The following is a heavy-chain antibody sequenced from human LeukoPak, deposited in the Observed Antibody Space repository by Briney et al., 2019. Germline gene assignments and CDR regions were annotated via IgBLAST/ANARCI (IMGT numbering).Heavy chain of an antibody. Sequence: ASVKVSCKASGGTFSSYAISWVRQAPGQGLEWMGWISAYNGNTNYAQKLQGRVTLTTDTSTSTAYMELRSLRSDDTAVYYCARGHLTGTTANWFDPWGQGTLVTVSS. J-gene: IGHJ5*02. D-gene: IGHD1-20*01. V-gene: IGHV1-18*01. CDR1: GGTFSSYA. CDR3: ARGHLTGTTANWFDP. CDR2: ISAYNGNT.